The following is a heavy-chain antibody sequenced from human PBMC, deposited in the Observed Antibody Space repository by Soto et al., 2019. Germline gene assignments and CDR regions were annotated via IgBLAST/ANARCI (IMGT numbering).Heavy chain of an antibody. J-gene: IGHJ1*01. V-gene: IGHV3-21*01. Sequence: PGGSLRLSCAASGFTFSSYSMNWVRQAPGKGLEWVSSISSSSSYIYYADSVKGRFTISRDNAKNSLYLQMNSLRAEDTAVYYCARDSLAAAGALQHWGQGTLVTVSS. CDR3: ARDSLAAAGALQH. D-gene: IGHD6-13*01. CDR2: ISSSSSYI. CDR1: GFTFSSYS.